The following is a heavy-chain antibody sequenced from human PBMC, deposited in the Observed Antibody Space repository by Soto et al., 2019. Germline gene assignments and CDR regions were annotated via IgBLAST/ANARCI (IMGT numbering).Heavy chain of an antibody. D-gene: IGHD2-2*01. V-gene: IGHV1-2*02. CDR2: INPNSGVT. CDR3: ARGGGTIIASLA. CDR1: GYTFTGYF. Sequence: ASVKVSCKASGYTFTGYFIHWVRQAPGEGLEWVGYINPNSGVTKYAPRFLGRVTITRDTSIRTAYMDLNNLRSDDTAVYFCARGGGTIIASLAWGPGTLVTVSS. J-gene: IGHJ5*02.